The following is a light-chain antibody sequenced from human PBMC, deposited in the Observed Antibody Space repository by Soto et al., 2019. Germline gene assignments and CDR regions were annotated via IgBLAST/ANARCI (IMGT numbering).Light chain of an antibody. J-gene: IGKJ1*01. CDR3: HQYNNWPLWT. CDR2: GAS. Sequence: EIVLTQSPATLSVSPGEGATLSCRASQNVDSNLSWYQQKPGLGPRLLIFGASTRATGIPARFSGSGSWTEFTLTITSLQSEDFAVYYCHQYNNWPLWTFGQGTKVEIK. V-gene: IGKV3-15*01. CDR1: QNVDSN.